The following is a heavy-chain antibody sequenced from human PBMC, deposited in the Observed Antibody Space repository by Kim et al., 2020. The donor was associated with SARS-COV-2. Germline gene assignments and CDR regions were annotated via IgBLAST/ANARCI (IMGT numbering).Heavy chain of an antibody. CDR1: GYTFTGYY. V-gene: IGHV1-2*02. D-gene: IGHD6-13*01. Sequence: ASVKVSCKASGYTFTGYYMHWVRQAPGQGLEWMGWINPNSGGTNYAQKFQGRVTMTRDTSISTAYMELSRLRSDDTAVYYCARGGMMDSSSWTYYYYYGMDVWGQGTTVTVSS. J-gene: IGHJ6*02. CDR2: INPNSGGT. CDR3: ARGGMMDSSSWTYYYYYGMDV.